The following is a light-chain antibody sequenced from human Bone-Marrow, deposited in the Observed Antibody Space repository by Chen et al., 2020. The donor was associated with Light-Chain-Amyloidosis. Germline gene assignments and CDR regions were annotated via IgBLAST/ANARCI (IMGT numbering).Light chain of an antibody. V-gene: IGLV3-21*02. J-gene: IGLJ3*02. CDR1: NIGSTS. CDR2: EDS. CDR3: QVWDRSSDRPV. Sequence: YVLTQPSSVSVAPGQTATTACGGNNIGSTSVHWYQQTPGQAPLLVVYEDSDRPSGIPERLSGSNSGNTATLTISRVEAWDEADYYFQVWDRSSDRPVFGGGTNLTVL.